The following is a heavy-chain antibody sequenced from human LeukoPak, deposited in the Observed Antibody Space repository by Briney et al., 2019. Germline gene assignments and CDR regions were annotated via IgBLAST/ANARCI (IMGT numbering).Heavy chain of an antibody. CDR3: ARDRGSGWSLNY. V-gene: IGHV3-48*01. CDR2: ISSSSSTI. J-gene: IGHJ4*02. Sequence: PGGSLRLSCAASGFTFSSYSMNWVRQAPGKGLEWVSSISSSSSTIYYADSVKGRFTISRDNAKNSLYMQMNSLRAEDTAVYYCARDRGSGWSLNYWGQGTLVTVSS. CDR1: GFTFSSYS. D-gene: IGHD6-19*01.